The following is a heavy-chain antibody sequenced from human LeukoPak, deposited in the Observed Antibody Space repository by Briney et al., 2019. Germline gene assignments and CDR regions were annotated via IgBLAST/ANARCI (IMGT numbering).Heavy chain of an antibody. Sequence: SETLSLTCTVSGGSISSYYWSWIRQPPGKGLEWIGYIYYGGSTNYNPSLKSRVTISVDTSKNQFSLKLSSVTAADTAVYYCARQSSGWYHDYWGQGTLVTVSS. CDR1: GGSISSYY. CDR3: ARQSSGWYHDY. V-gene: IGHV4-59*08. D-gene: IGHD6-19*01. J-gene: IGHJ4*02. CDR2: IYYGGST.